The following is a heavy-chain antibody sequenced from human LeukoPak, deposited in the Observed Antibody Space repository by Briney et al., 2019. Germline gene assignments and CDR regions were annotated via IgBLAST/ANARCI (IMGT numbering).Heavy chain of an antibody. V-gene: IGHV1-2*02. CDR3: ARGFNFDY. D-gene: IGHD3-10*01. Sequence: ASVKVSCKASGYTFTAWYMHWVRQAPGQGPEWMGWINPNAGDTNYTQKFQGRVTMTRDTSISTAYMELSSLRSDDTAVYYCARGFNFDYWGQGALVTVSS. CDR1: GYTFTAWY. CDR2: INPNAGDT. J-gene: IGHJ4*02.